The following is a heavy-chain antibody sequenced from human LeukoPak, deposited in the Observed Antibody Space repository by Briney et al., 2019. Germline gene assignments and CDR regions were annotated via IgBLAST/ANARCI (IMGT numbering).Heavy chain of an antibody. D-gene: IGHD3-10*01. J-gene: IGHJ2*01. CDR2: IIPIFGTA. CDR3: ARDHLRDRGVFDL. CDR1: GYTFTTYY. V-gene: IGHV1-69*13. Sequence: GASVKVSCKASGYTFTTYYMHWVRQAPGQGLEWMGGIIPIFGTANYAQKFQGRVTITADESTSTAYMELSSLRSEDTAVYYCARDHLRDRGVFDLWGRGTLVTVSS.